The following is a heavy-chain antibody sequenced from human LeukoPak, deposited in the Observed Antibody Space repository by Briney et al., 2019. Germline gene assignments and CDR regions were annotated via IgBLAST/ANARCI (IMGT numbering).Heavy chain of an antibody. V-gene: IGHV1-69*04. CDR1: GGTFSSYA. D-gene: IGHD6-13*01. CDR3: ARGLGVYSSSQY. Sequence: ASVRVSCKASGGTFSSYAISWVRQAPGQGLEWMGRIIPILGIANYAQKFQGRVTMTRNTSISTAYMELSSLRSEDTAVYYCARGLGVYSSSQYWGQGTLVTVSS. J-gene: IGHJ4*02. CDR2: IIPILGIA.